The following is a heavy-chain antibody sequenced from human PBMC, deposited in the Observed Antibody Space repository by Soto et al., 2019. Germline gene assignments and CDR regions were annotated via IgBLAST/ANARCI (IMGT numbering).Heavy chain of an antibody. Sequence: GGSLRLSCAASGFTFSDYYMSWIRQAPGKGLEWVSYISSSSSYTNYADSVKGRFTISRDNAKNSLYLQMNSLRAEDTAVYYCARELDPRDCSSTSCIYYYYGMDVWGQGTTVTVSS. CDR2: ISSSSSYT. CDR3: ARELDPRDCSSTSCIYYYYGMDV. V-gene: IGHV3-11*06. J-gene: IGHJ6*02. CDR1: GFTFSDYY. D-gene: IGHD2-2*01.